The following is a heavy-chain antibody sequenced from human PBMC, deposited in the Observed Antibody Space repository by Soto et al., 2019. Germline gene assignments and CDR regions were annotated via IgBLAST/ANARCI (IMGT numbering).Heavy chain of an antibody. CDR3: ARDATPMDV. J-gene: IGHJ6*02. CDR1: GFIVSTYA. Sequence: QVQLVESGGGVVQPGRSLRLSCAASGFIVSTYALHWVRQAPGKGLQWVAVILYDGSNKYYADSVKGRFTIARDISKNTVYLQMNTLRTEETALYYCARDATPMDVWGQGTTVTVSS. CDR2: ILYDGSNK. D-gene: IGHD2-2*01. V-gene: IGHV3-30-3*01.